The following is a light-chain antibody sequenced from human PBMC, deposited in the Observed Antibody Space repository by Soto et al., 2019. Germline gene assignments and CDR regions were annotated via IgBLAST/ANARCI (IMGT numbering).Light chain of an antibody. J-gene: IGKJ3*01. CDR3: QQGHSFPFT. V-gene: IGKV1-12*01. CDR2: GAS. Sequence: DIQRTQSPSYVSASVGDRVTVTCRASRNISSRLAWYQVRPGKAPNLLIYGASTLQNGAPSRFSGSGSGTDFTLTVINLQPEDFATYYCQQGHSFPFTFGPGTKVDI. CDR1: RNISSR.